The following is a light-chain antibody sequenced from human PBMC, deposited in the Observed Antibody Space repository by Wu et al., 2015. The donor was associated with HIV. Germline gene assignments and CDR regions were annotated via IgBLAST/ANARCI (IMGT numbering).Light chain of an antibody. CDR1: QSVSSSY. CDR2: GAS. V-gene: IGKV3-20*01. CDR3: QQYGSSPWT. Sequence: EIVLTQSPGTLSLSPGERVTLSCRASQSVSSSYLAWYQQKPGQTPRLLIYGASSRATGILDRFSGSGSGTDFTLTISRLEPEDSAMYYCQQYGSSPWTFGQGTKVEIK. J-gene: IGKJ1*01.